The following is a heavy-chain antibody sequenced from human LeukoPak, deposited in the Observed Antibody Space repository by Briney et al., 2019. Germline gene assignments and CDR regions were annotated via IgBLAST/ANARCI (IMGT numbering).Heavy chain of an antibody. V-gene: IGHV3-48*03. J-gene: IGHJ3*02. CDR1: GFTFSSYE. D-gene: IGHD3-16*02. Sequence: GGYLRLSCAASGFTFSSYEMNWVRQAPGKGLEWVSYISSSGSTIYYADSVKGRFTISRDSARKSLYLQMNSLRAEDTAVYYCARSDMITFGGVIGGTDAFDIWGQGTMVTVSS. CDR2: ISSSGSTI. CDR3: ARSDMITFGGVIGGTDAFDI.